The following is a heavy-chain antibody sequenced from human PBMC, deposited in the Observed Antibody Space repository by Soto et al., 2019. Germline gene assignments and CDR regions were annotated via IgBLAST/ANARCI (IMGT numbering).Heavy chain of an antibody. D-gene: IGHD2-8*02. CDR2: ITADGRTT. J-gene: IGHJ5*02. CDR3: ARTQGTSWSYSWFDA. CDR1: GFTFGNYW. V-gene: IGHV3-74*01. Sequence: SLRLSCAASGFTFGNYWMHWVRQAPEMGLVWVSRITADGRTTTHADSVKGRFTISRDNAKNTLYLQMNSLSAEDTAVYYCARTQGTSWSYSWFDAWGQGTLVTVSS.